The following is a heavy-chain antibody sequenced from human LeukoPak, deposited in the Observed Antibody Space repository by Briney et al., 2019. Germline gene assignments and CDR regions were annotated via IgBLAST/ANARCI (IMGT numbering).Heavy chain of an antibody. CDR1: GDSISSYY. CDR3: ARRLASVATAGYWFDP. Sequence: PSETLSLTCTVSGDSISSYYWSWIRQPPGKGLEWIGYIFYSGSTNYSTSLKSRVTILVDTSKNQLSLKLSSVTAADTAVYYCARRLASVATAGYWFDPWGQGTLVTVSS. J-gene: IGHJ5*02. D-gene: IGHD6-13*01. V-gene: IGHV4-59*01. CDR2: IFYSGST.